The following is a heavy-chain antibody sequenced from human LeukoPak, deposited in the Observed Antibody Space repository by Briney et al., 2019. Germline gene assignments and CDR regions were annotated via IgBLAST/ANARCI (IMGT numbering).Heavy chain of an antibody. Sequence: ASVKVSCKASGYTFTSYDINWVRQATGQGLEWMGWMNPNSGNTGYAQKFQGRVTTTRNTSISTAYMELRSLRSDDTAVYYCARDLGVLMVYDRPYYFDYWGQGTLVTVSS. CDR2: MNPNSGNT. D-gene: IGHD2-8*01. J-gene: IGHJ4*02. CDR3: ARDLGVLMVYDRPYYFDY. CDR1: GYTFTSYD. V-gene: IGHV1-8*01.